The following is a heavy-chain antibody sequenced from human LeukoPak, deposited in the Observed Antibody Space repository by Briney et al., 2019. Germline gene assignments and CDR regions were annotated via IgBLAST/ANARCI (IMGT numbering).Heavy chain of an antibody. CDR2: ISTNSDIR. Sequence: ASVKVSCKASGYTFTNYGISWVRQAPGQGLEWMGWISTNSDIRTYAQTLQGRFPMNKDTATTTAYMELNNLTFDDTAVYYCARDWDAMNNCFDPWGQGTPVTVSS. D-gene: IGHD1-26*01. J-gene: IGHJ5*02. CDR1: GYTFTNYG. CDR3: ARDWDAMNNCFDP. V-gene: IGHV1-18*01.